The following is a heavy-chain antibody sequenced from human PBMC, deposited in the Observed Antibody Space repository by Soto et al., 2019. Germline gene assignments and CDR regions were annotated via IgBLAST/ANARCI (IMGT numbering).Heavy chain of an antibody. J-gene: IGHJ4*02. CDR1: GASVSSETHF. CDR2: VYRTGIT. V-gene: IGHV4-61*01. D-gene: IGHD1-26*01. Sequence: SETLSLTCRVSGASVSSETHFWTWIRQPPGKGLEWIGYVYRTGITNSNPALTSRVTVSADRSKNQFSLTLRSVTAADTAVHYCVREDMSGTYYFDYWGPGIQVTVS. CDR3: VREDMSGTYYFDY.